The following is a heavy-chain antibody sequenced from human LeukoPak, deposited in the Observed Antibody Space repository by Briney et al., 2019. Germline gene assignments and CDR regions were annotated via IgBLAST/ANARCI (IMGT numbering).Heavy chain of an antibody. CDR2: MNPNSGNT. D-gene: IGHD5-18*01. CDR3: ARGADSGYSYGYTYYYYYMDV. V-gene: IGHV1-8*03. CDR1: GYTFTSYD. J-gene: IGHJ6*03. Sequence: ASVKVSCKASGYTFTSYDINWVRQATGQGLEWMGWMNPNSGNTGYAQKFQGRVTIARNTSISTAYMELSSLRSEDTAVYYCARGADSGYSYGYTYYYYYMDVWGKGTTVTVSS.